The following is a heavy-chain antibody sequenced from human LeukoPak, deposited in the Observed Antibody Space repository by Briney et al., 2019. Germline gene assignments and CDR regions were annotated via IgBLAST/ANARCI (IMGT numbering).Heavy chain of an antibody. CDR3: ERNVTAGYFDS. Sequence: PSETLCLTCAVSGYSISSDNYCGGIRHPPGRGLEGFATIYHSCCIYFNPPLKSRVTISRDKSKNQFSLKLTPVTAADTAIYYCERNVTAGYFDSWGQGILVTASS. D-gene: IGHD1-1*01. V-gene: IGHV4-38-2*01. J-gene: IGHJ4*02. CDR1: GYSISSDNY. CDR2: IYHSCCI.